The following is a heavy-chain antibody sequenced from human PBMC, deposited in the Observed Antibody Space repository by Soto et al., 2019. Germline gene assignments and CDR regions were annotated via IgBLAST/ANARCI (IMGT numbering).Heavy chain of an antibody. Sequence: PSETLSLTCAVYGGSFSGYYWSWIRQPPGKGLEWIGEINHSGSTNYNPSLKSRVTISVDTSKNQFSLKLSSVTAADTAVYYCARGRFRGAPRGYFDYWGQGTLSPSPQ. J-gene: IGHJ4*02. CDR1: GGSFSGYY. CDR3: ARGRFRGAPRGYFDY. CDR2: INHSGST. V-gene: IGHV4-34*01. D-gene: IGHD1-26*01.